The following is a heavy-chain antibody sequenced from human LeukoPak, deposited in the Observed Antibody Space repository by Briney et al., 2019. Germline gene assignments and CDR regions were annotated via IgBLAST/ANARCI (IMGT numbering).Heavy chain of an antibody. CDR3: ARLGYCSGGSCSDRLFHFDY. Sequence: SETLSLTCTVSGGSISSSSYYWGWIRQPPGKGLEWIGSIYYSGSTNYNPSLKSRVTISVDTSKNQFSLKLSSVTAADTAVYYCARLGYCSGGSCSDRLFHFDYWGQGTLVTVSS. D-gene: IGHD2-15*01. V-gene: IGHV4-39*07. CDR1: GGSISSSSYY. J-gene: IGHJ4*02. CDR2: IYYSGST.